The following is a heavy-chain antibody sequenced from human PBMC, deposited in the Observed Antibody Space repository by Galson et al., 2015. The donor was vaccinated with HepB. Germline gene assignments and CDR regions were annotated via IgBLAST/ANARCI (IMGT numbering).Heavy chain of an antibody. Sequence: SLRLSCAASGFTFDDYAMHWVRQAPGKGLEWVSGISWNSGSIGYADSVKGRFTISRDNAKNSLYLQMNSLRAEDTALYYCAKDALDDSSGYYYVMTYFDYWGQGTLVTVSS. CDR3: AKDALDDSSGYYYVMTYFDY. CDR1: GFTFDDYA. J-gene: IGHJ4*02. D-gene: IGHD3-22*01. CDR2: ISWNSGSI. V-gene: IGHV3-9*01.